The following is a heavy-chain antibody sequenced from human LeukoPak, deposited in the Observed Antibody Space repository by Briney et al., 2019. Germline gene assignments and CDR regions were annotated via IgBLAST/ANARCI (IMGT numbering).Heavy chain of an antibody. J-gene: IGHJ4*02. CDR2: ITGSSSYM. CDR3: ARGGSSSPVISVH. V-gene: IGHV3-21*01. CDR1: GFTFSDYN. Sequence: GGSLRLSCAASGFTFSDYNMNWVRQAPGKGLEWVSSITGSSSYMYCADSVKGRFTISRDNAGNSLYLQMNSLRAEDTAVYYCARGGSSSPVISVHWGQGTLVTVSS. D-gene: IGHD6-6*01.